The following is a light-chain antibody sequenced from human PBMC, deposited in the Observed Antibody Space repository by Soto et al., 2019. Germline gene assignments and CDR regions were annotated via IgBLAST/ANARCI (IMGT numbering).Light chain of an antibody. J-gene: IGKJ3*01. CDR2: AAS. Sequence: EIVLTQSPGTLSLSPGERATLSCRASQSVSSSYLAWYQQKPGQAPRLLIYAASSRATGIPDRFSGSGSGTDFTLTISRLEPEEFAVYYCQQYDSSPLTFGPGTKVDIK. V-gene: IGKV3-20*01. CDR3: QQYDSSPLT. CDR1: QSVSSSY.